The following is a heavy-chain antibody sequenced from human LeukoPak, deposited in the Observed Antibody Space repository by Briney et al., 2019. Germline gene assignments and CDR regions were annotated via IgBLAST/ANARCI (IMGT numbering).Heavy chain of an antibody. CDR3: ARHYDSSGYWYYFDY. J-gene: IGHJ4*02. CDR2: IYHSGST. Sequence: PSQTLSLTCAVSGGSISSGGYSWSWIRQPPGKGLEWIGYIYHSGSTYYNPSLKSRVTISVDRSKNQFSLKLSSVTAADTAVYYCARHYDSSGYWYYFDYWGQGTLVTVSS. CDR1: GGSISSGGYS. D-gene: IGHD3-22*01. V-gene: IGHV4-30-2*01.